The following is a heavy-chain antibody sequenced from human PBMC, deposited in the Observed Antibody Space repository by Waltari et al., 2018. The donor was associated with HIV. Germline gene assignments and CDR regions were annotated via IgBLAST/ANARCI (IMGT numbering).Heavy chain of an antibody. CDR3: VKERGPFNGFDI. CDR1: GSTSSSYG. V-gene: IGHV3-33*06. Sequence: QVYLMESGGGVVQPGGSLKLSCAASGSTSSSYGMPWVRQAPGKGREWVAVIWSDGYNKFYADSVRGRFTFSRDNSKYTLSLQMNSLRAEDTALYYCVKERGPFNGFDIWGQGTMVTVSS. CDR2: IWSDGYNK. J-gene: IGHJ3*02. D-gene: IGHD3-16*01.